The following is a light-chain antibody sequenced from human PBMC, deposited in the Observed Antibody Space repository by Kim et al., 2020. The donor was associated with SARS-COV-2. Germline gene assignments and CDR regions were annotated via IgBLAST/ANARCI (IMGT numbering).Light chain of an antibody. CDR2: DAS. V-gene: IGKV3-11*01. CDR3: QQRSNGPLT. CDR1: QSVGNY. Sequence: LSPGERDTLSCRASQSVGNYLAWYQQKPGRAPRLLLYDASNRATGIPARVSGSGSGTDFTLTIDSLEPGDFAVYYCQQRSNGPLTFGGGTKVDIK. J-gene: IGKJ4*01.